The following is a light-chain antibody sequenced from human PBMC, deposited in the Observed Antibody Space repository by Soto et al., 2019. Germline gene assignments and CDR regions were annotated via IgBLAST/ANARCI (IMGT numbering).Light chain of an antibody. CDR3: QQYNNWPT. V-gene: IGKV3-15*01. J-gene: IGKJ3*01. CDR2: GAS. Sequence: EIVMTQSPATLSVSPGERATLSCRASQSVSSNLVWYQQKPGQAPSLLIYGASTRATGIPARFSGSGSGTDFTLTISRLQSEAFAVYYCQQYNNWPTFGRVTKVDIK. CDR1: QSVSSN.